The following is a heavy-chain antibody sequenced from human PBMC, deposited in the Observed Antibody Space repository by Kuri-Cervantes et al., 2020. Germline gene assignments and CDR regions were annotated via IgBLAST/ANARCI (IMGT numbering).Heavy chain of an antibody. CDR1: GGSFSSGSYY. J-gene: IGHJ4*02. CDR3: ARARGEYYFDY. CDR2: IYYSEST. D-gene: IGHD2-21*01. Sequence: SETLSLTCTVSGGSFSSGSYYWSWILQPPGKGLEWIGYIYYSESTNDNPALKSRVTSSVDTSKNQFSLKLSSVNAADTDEYYGARARGEYYFDYWGQGTLVTVSS. V-gene: IGHV4-61*01.